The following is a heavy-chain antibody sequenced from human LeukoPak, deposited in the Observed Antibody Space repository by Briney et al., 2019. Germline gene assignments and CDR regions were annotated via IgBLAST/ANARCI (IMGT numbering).Heavy chain of an antibody. Sequence: KPSETLSLTCSVSGDSISSRTYYWTWIRQHPEKGLEWIGYIWNSGSTNYNPALKSRVTISVDTSKNQFSLKLTSVTAADTAIYYCARDVSSMFPNWFDPWGQGSLVIVSS. CDR1: GDSISSRTYY. CDR3: ARDVSSMFPNWFDP. J-gene: IGHJ5*02. CDR2: IWNSGST. D-gene: IGHD6-6*01. V-gene: IGHV4-31*03.